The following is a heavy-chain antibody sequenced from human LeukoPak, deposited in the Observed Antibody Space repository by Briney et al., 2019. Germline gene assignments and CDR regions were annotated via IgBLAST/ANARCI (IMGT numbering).Heavy chain of an antibody. D-gene: IGHD3-22*01. CDR2: IYWNDEK. Sequence: SGPTLVKPTQTLTLTCTFSGFSLKTSGMGVGWIRQPPGKALEWLALIYWNDEKHYIPSLKSSFTITKDTSENQVVLTMTNMDPVDTATYYCAHIRIQYYYDNTGYYFDHWGQGTPVTVSS. CDR1: GFSLKTSGMG. J-gene: IGHJ4*02. V-gene: IGHV2-5*01. CDR3: AHIRIQYYYDNTGYYFDH.